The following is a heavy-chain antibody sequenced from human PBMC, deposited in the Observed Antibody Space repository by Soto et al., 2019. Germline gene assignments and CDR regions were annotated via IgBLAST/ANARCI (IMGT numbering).Heavy chain of an antibody. CDR1: GGSFIGYY. CDR3: ARRVRQLGPYFDY. D-gene: IGHD6-6*01. J-gene: IGHJ4*02. CDR2: INHSGST. Sequence: PSETLSLTCAVYGGSFIGYYWSWILQPPWKGLEWIGEINHSGSTNYNPSLKSRVTISVDTSKNQFSLKLSSVTAADTAVYYCARRVRQLGPYFDYWGQGTLVTVSS. V-gene: IGHV4-34*01.